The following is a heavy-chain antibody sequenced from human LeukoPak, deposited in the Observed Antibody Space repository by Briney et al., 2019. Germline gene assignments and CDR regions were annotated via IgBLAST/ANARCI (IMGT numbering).Heavy chain of an antibody. CDR1: GYTFTGYY. D-gene: IGHD1-26*01. J-gene: IGHJ4*02. V-gene: IGHV1-2*04. Sequence: GASVKVSCKASGYTFTGYYMHWVRDAPGQGVEWMGWINPNSGGTNYAQKFQGWVTMTRDTSISTAYMEMSRLRSDDTAVYYCARGIVGATTGDWGQETLVTVYS. CDR2: INPNSGGT. CDR3: ARGIVGATTGD.